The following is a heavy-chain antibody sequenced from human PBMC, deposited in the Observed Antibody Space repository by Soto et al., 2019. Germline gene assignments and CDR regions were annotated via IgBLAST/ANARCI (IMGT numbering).Heavy chain of an antibody. CDR2: IYSGGST. J-gene: IGHJ3*02. Sequence: GGSLRLSCAASGFTVSSNYMSWVRQAPGKGLEWVSVIYSGGSTYYADSGKGRFTISRHNSKNTLYLQMNSLRAEDTAVYYCAKVAPGIAAAPDAFDIWGQGTMVTVSS. V-gene: IGHV3-53*04. CDR3: AKVAPGIAAAPDAFDI. D-gene: IGHD6-13*01. CDR1: GFTVSSNY.